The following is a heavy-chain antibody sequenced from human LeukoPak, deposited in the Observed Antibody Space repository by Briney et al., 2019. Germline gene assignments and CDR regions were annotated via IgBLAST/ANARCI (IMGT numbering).Heavy chain of an antibody. D-gene: IGHD3-16*01. Sequence: GRSLRLSCAASGFTFSSYGMHWVRQAPGKGLEWVAVISYDGSNKYYADSVKGRFTISRDNSKNTLSLQMDSLRAEDTAIYYCARRGSKTYDFDFWGQGTLVTVSS. CDR1: GFTFSSYG. J-gene: IGHJ4*02. CDR2: ISYDGSNK. CDR3: ARRGSKTYDFDF. V-gene: IGHV3-30*03.